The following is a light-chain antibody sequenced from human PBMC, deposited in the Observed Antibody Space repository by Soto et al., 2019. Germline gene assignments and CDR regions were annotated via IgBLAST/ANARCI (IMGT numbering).Light chain of an antibody. Sequence: EIVLTQSPGTLSLSPGERATLSCRASQRVSSNSLAWYQQKPGQAPRLLIFNAFNRATGIPDRFSGSGSGTDFTLTISRMEPEDFAVYYCHQYGTSPPTTFGQGTKVEIK. J-gene: IGKJ1*01. CDR3: HQYGTSPPTT. CDR1: QRVSSNS. CDR2: NAF. V-gene: IGKV3-20*01.